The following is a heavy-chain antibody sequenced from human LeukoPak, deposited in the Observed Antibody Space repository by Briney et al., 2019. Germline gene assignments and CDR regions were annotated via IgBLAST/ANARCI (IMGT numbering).Heavy chain of an antibody. Sequence: SGPTLVKPTQTLTLTCTFSGFSLSTSGVGVGWIRQPPGKGLEWIGYIYYSGSTYYNPSLKSRVTISVDTSKNQFSLKLSSVTAADTAVYYCARVVGATKKDRPFDYWGQGTLVTVSS. V-gene: IGHV4-30-4*08. CDR3: ARVVGATKKDRPFDY. CDR1: GFSLSTSGVG. J-gene: IGHJ4*02. D-gene: IGHD1-26*01. CDR2: IYYSGST.